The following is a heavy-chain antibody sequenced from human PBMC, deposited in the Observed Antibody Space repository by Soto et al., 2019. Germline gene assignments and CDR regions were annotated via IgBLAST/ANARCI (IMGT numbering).Heavy chain of an antibody. J-gene: IGHJ4*02. D-gene: IGHD6-19*01. CDR3: ARAGLAPFDY. V-gene: IGHV3-48*02. Sequence: PGGSLRLSCAASGFTFSNYNMNWVRQTPGKGLEWVSYITYSSTTISYADSVNGRFTISRDNAKNSLYLQMNSLRDEDTAVYYCARAGLAPFDYWGQGTLVTASS. CDR1: GFTFSNYN. CDR2: ITYSSTTI.